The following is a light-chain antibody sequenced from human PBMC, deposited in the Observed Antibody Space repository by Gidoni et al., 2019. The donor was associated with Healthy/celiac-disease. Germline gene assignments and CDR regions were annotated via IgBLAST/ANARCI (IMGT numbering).Light chain of an antibody. V-gene: IGLV2-14*01. Sequence: QSALTQPASVSGSPGQSITISCTGTSSDVGGYNYVSGYQQHPGKAPKLMIYDVSNRPSGVSNRFSGSKSGNTASLTISGLQAEDEADYYCSSYTSSSIRVFGTGTKVTVL. J-gene: IGLJ1*01. CDR2: DVS. CDR3: SSYTSSSIRV. CDR1: SSDVGGYNY.